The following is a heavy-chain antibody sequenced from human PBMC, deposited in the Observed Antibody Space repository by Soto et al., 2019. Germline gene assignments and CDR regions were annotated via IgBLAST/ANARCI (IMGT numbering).Heavy chain of an antibody. CDR2: INPTFGTA. CDR1: GCTVISYA. J-gene: IGHJ3*02. V-gene: IGHV1-69*06. CDR3: ARLYYDFWRGFPRYAFDI. D-gene: IGHD3-3*01. Sequence: AVKVSCQASGCTVISYASSWVRQPPGKGLEWVGGINPTFGTANYAQKLQGRVTITADKSTSTAYMELSSLRSEDTAVYYCARLYYDFWRGFPRYAFDIWGQGTMVTVSS.